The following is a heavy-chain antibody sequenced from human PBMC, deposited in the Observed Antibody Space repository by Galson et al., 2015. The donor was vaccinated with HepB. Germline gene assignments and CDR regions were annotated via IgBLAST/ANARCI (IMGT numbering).Heavy chain of an antibody. CDR2: IGRSSSYT. CDR3: ARDMSGSDGFDH. D-gene: IGHD1-26*01. CDR1: GFTFSDYY. J-gene: IGHJ4*02. Sequence: SLRLSCAASGFTFSDYYMSWIRQAPGNGLEWVSYIGRSSSYTNYADSVKGRFTISRDNAKNSLYLHMNSLRAEDTAIYYCARDMSGSDGFDHWGQGTLVTVSS. V-gene: IGHV3-11*05.